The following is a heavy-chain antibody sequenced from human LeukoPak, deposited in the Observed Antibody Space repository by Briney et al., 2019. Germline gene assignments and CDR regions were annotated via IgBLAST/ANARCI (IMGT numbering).Heavy chain of an antibody. V-gene: IGHV4-4*07. J-gene: IGHJ3*02. CDR3: ARGRIGYCGSTSCPGTFDI. CDR2: IYTSGST. D-gene: IGHD2-2*01. CDR1: GGSISSYY. Sequence: PSETLSLTCTASGGSISSYYWSWIRQPAGKGLEWIGRIYTSGSTNYNPSLKSRVTISVDTSKNQFSLKLSSMTAADTAVYYCARGRIGYCGSTSCPGTFDIWGQGTMVTVSS.